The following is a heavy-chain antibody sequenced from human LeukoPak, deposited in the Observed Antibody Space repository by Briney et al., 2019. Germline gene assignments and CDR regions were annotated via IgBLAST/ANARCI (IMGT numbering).Heavy chain of an antibody. CDR1: GYNFNKYW. J-gene: IGHJ4*02. CDR2: IYPDDSDI. D-gene: IGHD3-16*01. Sequence: GESLKISCQVPGYNFNKYWIGWVRQMPGKGLQWMGLIYPDDSDIRDSPSFQGQVTMSVDTSISTAYLQMRNLKASDSALYYCARHAAMGGFDFWGPGTLITVSS. V-gene: IGHV5-51*01. CDR3: ARHAAMGGFDF.